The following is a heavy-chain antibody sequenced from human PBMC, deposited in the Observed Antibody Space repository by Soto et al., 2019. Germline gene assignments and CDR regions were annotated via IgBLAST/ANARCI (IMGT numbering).Heavy chain of an antibody. CDR1: GFTFGDYY. J-gene: IGHJ4*02. Sequence: GGSLRLSCAASGFTFGDYYMSWIRQAPGKGLEWLSYISTSGSDMYYADSVKGRFTISRDNAKNSLSLQMNSLRAEDTAVYYCASHYCSGGTCHILGFDYWGQGTLVTVSS. D-gene: IGHD2-15*01. CDR3: ASHYCSGGTCHILGFDY. V-gene: IGHV3-11*01. CDR2: ISTSGSDM.